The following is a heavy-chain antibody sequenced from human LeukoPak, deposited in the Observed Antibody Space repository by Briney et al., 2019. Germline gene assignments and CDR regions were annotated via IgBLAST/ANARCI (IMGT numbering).Heavy chain of an antibody. CDR2: ISGSGGST. CDR3: AKARSNGDAFDY. V-gene: IGHV3-23*01. Sequence: GGSLRLSCAASGFTFSSYAMSGVRQAPGKGLEWVSAISGSGGSTYYADSVKGRFTISRDNSKNTLYLQMNSLRAEDTAVYYCAKARSNGDAFDYWGQGTLVTVSS. D-gene: IGHD4-17*01. CDR1: GFTFSSYA. J-gene: IGHJ4*02.